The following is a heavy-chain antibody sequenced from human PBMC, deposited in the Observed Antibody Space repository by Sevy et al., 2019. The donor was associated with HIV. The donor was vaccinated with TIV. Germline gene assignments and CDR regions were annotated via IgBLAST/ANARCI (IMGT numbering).Heavy chain of an antibody. CDR3: ARDYSGSYYEYYYYMDV. CDR1: GGSISSYY. D-gene: IGHD1-26*01. J-gene: IGHJ6*03. V-gene: IGHV4-4*07. CDR2: IYTRGST. Sequence: SETLSLTCTVSGGSISSYYWSWIRQPAGKGLEWIGRIYTRGSTNYNPSLKSRVTMSVETSKNQFSLKLSSVTAADTAVYYCARDYSGSYYEYYYYMDVWGKGTTVTVSS.